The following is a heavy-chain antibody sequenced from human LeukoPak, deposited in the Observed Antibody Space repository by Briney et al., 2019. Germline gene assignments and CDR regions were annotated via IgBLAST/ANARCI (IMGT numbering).Heavy chain of an antibody. CDR1: GFTFSSYD. D-gene: IGHD4-17*01. V-gene: IGHV3-13*01. J-gene: IGHJ2*01. Sequence: GGSLRLSCAASGFTFSSYDMHWVRQATGKGLEWVSAIGTAGDTYYPGSVKGRFTISRENAKNSLYLQMNSLRAGDTAVYYCARVRDYGNYWYFDLWGRGTLVTVSS. CDR3: ARVRDYGNYWYFDL. CDR2: IGTAGDT.